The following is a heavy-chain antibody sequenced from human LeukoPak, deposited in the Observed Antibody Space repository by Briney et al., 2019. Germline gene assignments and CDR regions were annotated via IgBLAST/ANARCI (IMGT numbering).Heavy chain of an antibody. Sequence: GGSLRLSCAASGFTFSGSAMHWVRQASRKGLEWVGRIRSRVYSYATEYAASVKGRFTISRDDSKNTAYLQMNSLKTEDTAVYYCSSPSGSYYTLFWGQGTLVTVSS. CDR1: GFTFSGSA. J-gene: IGHJ4*02. CDR2: IRSRVYSYAT. D-gene: IGHD1-26*01. CDR3: SSPSGSYYTLF. V-gene: IGHV3-73*01.